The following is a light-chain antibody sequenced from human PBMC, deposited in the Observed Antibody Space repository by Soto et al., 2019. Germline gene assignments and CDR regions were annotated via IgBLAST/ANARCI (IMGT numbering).Light chain of an antibody. CDR2: EVN. CDR3: SSYTTDNTRV. J-gene: IGLJ2*01. V-gene: IGLV2-14*01. CDR1: SSDVGGYNY. Sequence: QSALTQPASVSGSPGQSITIFCTGTSSDVGGYNYVSWYQQYPGKAPKLMIYEVNNRPSGVSNRFSGSKSGNTASLTISGLQADDEADYYCSSYTTDNTRVFCGGTKLTVL.